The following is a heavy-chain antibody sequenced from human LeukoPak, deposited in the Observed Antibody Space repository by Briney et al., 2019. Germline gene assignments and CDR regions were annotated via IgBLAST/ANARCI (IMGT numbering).Heavy chain of an antibody. J-gene: IGHJ4*02. CDR2: INPNSGGT. V-gene: IGHV1-2*02. CDR3: ARIAVAGSGGETLYDY. CDR1: GYTFTSYY. Sequence: ALVKISCKASGYTFTSYYMHWVRQAPGQGLEWMGWINPNSGGTNYAQKFQGRVTMTRDTSISTAYMELSRLRSDDTAVYYCARIAVAGSGGETLYDYWGQGTLVTVSS. D-gene: IGHD6-19*01.